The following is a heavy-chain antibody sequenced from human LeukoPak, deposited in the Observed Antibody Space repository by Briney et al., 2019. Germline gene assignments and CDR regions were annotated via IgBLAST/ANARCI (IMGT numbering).Heavy chain of an antibody. V-gene: IGHV4-4*09. CDR2: IYTSGST. CDR1: GGSISSYY. D-gene: IGHD5-12*01. J-gene: IGHJ4*02. Sequence: PSETLSLTCTVSGGSISSYYWSWIRQPPGKGLEWIGYIYTSGSTNYNPSLKSRVTISVDTSKNQFSLKLGSVTAADTAVFYCARHQYSGYDHYYFDYWGQGTLVTVSS. CDR3: ARHQYSGYDHYYFDY.